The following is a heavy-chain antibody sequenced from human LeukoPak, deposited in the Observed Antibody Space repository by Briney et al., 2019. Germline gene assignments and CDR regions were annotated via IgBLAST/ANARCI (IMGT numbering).Heavy chain of an antibody. V-gene: IGHV4-59*11. CDR3: ARGGPTSPSNCSGGSCYSAVRIEPHFDY. CDR1: GGSISSHY. Sequence: SETLSLTCTVSGGSISSHYWSWIRQPPGKGLEWIAYLFDSVNTKDNPSLQSRLTLSADTSKNQFSLRLSSVTAADTAVYYCARGGPTSPSNCSGGSCYSAVRIEPHFDYWGQGTLVTVSS. CDR2: LFDSVNT. D-gene: IGHD2-15*01. J-gene: IGHJ4*02.